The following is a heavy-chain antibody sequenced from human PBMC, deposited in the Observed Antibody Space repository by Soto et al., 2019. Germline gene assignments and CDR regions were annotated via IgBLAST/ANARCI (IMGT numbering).Heavy chain of an antibody. CDR3: ARVGYCSGGSCRENWFDP. J-gene: IGHJ5*02. Sequence: QVQLVQSGAEVKKPGSSVKVSCKASGGTFSSYAISWVRQAPGQGLEWMGGIIPIFGTANYAQKFQGRVTITADESTSTAYMELSSLRSEDTAVYYCARVGYCSGGSCRENWFDPWGPGTLVTVSS. D-gene: IGHD2-15*01. CDR2: IIPIFGTA. CDR1: GGTFSSYA. V-gene: IGHV1-69*01.